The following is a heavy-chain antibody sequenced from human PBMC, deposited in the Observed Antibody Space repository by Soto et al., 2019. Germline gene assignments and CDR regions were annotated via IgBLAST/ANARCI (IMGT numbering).Heavy chain of an antibody. CDR1: GDTFSSYA. Sequence: QMQLVQSGSEVKKPGSSVKVSCKASGDTFSSYAIIWVRQAPGQGLEWVGTIIPIFGTANFAQKFQGRVMMTADESSNISYMQLSNLTSEDTAVYYCAKRGDYVQCWFDPWGQGTLVTVSA. J-gene: IGHJ5*02. V-gene: IGHV1-69*18. CDR3: AKRGDYVQCWFDP. D-gene: IGHD4-17*01. CDR2: IIPIFGTA.